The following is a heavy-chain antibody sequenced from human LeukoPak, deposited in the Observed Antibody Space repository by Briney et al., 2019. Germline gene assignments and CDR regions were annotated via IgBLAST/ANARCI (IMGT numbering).Heavy chain of an antibody. J-gene: IGHJ6*02. Sequence: SETLSFTCTVSGGSISSYYWSWIRQPPGKGLEWIGYIYYSGSANYNPSLKSRVTISVDTSKNQFSLKLSSVTAADTAVYYCARETSINGMDVWGQGTTVTVSS. V-gene: IGHV4-59*01. CDR2: IYYSGSA. D-gene: IGHD1-1*01. CDR1: GGSISSYY. CDR3: ARETSINGMDV.